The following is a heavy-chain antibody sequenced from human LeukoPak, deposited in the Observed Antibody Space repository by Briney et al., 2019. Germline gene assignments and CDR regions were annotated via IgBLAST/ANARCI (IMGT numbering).Heavy chain of an antibody. D-gene: IGHD3-10*01. CDR2: ISGISGSTT. CDR3: AKNYGSDRGLPYGMDV. J-gene: IGHJ6*02. Sequence: GGSLRLSCAASRFSFSTYSMNWARQAPGKGLEWVAAISGISGSTTIYAGSVKGRFTVSRDNSKSTLYLQMNSLRAEDTAVYYCAKNYGSDRGLPYGMDVWGQGTTVTVAS. CDR1: RFSFSTYS. V-gene: IGHV3-23*01.